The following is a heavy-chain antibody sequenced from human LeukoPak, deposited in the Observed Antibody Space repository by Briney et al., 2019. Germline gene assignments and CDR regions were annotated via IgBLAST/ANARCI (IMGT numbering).Heavy chain of an antibody. CDR3: ARDLGSGWNFDY. J-gene: IGHJ4*02. CDR1: GLTFSSYG. CDR2: ISYDGSNK. V-gene: IGHV3-30*03. Sequence: GGSLRLSCAASGLTFSSYGMHWVRQAPGKGLEWVAVISYDGSNKYYADSVKGRFTISRDNSKNTLYLQMNSLRAEDTAVYYCARDLGSGWNFDYWGQGTLVTVSS. D-gene: IGHD6-19*01.